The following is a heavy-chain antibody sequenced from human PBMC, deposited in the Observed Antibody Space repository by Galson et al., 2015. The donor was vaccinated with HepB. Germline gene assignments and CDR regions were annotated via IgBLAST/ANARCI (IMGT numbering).Heavy chain of an antibody. Sequence: SCKASGYTFTSYGISWVRQAPGQGLEWMGWISAYNGNTNYAQKLQGRVTMTTDTSTSTAYMELRSLRSDDTAVYYCARDLRYCTGGVCSFQHWGQGTLVTVSS. V-gene: IGHV1-18*01. J-gene: IGHJ1*01. CDR1: GYTFTSYG. CDR2: ISAYNGNT. D-gene: IGHD2-8*02. CDR3: ARDLRYCTGGVCSFQH.